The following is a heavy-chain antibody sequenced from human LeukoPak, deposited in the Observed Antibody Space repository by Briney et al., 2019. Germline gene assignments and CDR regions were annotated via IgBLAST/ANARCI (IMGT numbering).Heavy chain of an antibody. CDR3: ARETYGSGSYPYMDAFDI. J-gene: IGHJ3*02. D-gene: IGHD3-10*01. CDR1: GYTFTSYD. Sequence: GASVKVSCKASGYTFTSYDINWVRQATGQGLEWMGWMNPNSGNTGYAQKLQGRVTMTTDTSTSTAYMELRSLRSDDTAVYYCARETYGSGSYPYMDAFDIWGQGTMVTVSS. CDR2: MNPNSGNT. V-gene: IGHV1-8*01.